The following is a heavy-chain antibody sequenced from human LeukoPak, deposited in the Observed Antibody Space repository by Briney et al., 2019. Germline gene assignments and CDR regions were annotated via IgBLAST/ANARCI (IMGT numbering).Heavy chain of an antibody. CDR2: ISYDGSNK. J-gene: IGHJ4*02. Sequence: GGSLRLSCAASGFTFSSYGMHWVRQAPGKGLEWVAVISYDGSNKYYADSVKGRFTISRDNSKNTLYLQMNSLRAEDTAVYYCARSAPRLEMATMGLDYWGQGSLVTVSS. V-gene: IGHV3-30*03. D-gene: IGHD5-24*01. CDR1: GFTFSSYG. CDR3: ARSAPRLEMATMGLDY.